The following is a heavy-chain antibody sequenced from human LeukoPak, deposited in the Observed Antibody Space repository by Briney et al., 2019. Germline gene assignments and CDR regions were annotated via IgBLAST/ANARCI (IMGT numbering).Heavy chain of an antibody. V-gene: IGHV1-69*13. Sequence: SVKVSCKASGYTFTSYATTWVRQAPGQGLEWMGKIIPISGTTNYAQKFQGRVTFTADESTSTAYMELSSLRSEDTALYYCARKLRLGGNWFDPWGQGTLVTVSS. CDR1: GYTFTSYA. D-gene: IGHD1-26*01. CDR2: IIPISGTT. CDR3: ARKLRLGGNWFDP. J-gene: IGHJ5*02.